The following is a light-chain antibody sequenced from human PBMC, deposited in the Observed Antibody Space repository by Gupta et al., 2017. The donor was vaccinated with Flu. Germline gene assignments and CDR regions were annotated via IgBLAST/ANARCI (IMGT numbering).Light chain of an antibody. J-gene: IGKJ4*01. CDR1: ETRFDSNNENTY. CDR2: TGS. Sequence: DIVMTQTPLSLPVTPGEPASMSCRPNETRFDSNNENTYLDWYLQKPGRSPQLLIYTGSSRASGVPVRFSGSGSGTDFTLRISRVEADDVGTYYCMQRLAFPVTFGGGTRVEIK. V-gene: IGKV2-40*01. CDR3: MQRLAFPVT.